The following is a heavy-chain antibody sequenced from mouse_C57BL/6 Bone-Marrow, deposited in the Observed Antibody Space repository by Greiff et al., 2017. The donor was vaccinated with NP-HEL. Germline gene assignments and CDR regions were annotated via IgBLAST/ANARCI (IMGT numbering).Heavy chain of an antibody. CDR3: ARDYDYDHYAMDY. CDR2: ISSGSSTI. J-gene: IGHJ4*01. Sequence: EVMLVESGGGLVKPGGSLKLSCAASGFTFSDYGMHWVRQAPEKGLEWVAYISSGSSTIYYADTVKGRFTISRDNAKNTLFLQMTSLRSEDTAMYYCARDYDYDHYAMDYWGQGTSVTVSS. V-gene: IGHV5-17*01. CDR1: GFTFSDYG. D-gene: IGHD2-4*01.